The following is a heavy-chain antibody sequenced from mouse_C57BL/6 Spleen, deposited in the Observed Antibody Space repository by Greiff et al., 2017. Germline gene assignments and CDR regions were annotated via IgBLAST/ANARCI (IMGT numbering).Heavy chain of an antibody. Sequence: EVKLLESGPGLAKPSQTLSLTCSVTGYSITSDYWNWIRKFPGNKLEYMGYISYSGSTYYNPSLKSRISITRDTSKNQYYLQLNSVTTEDTATYYCARYYGSPYWYFDVWGTGTTVTVSS. V-gene: IGHV3-8*01. CDR1: GYSITSDY. J-gene: IGHJ1*03. CDR2: ISYSGST. D-gene: IGHD1-1*01. CDR3: ARYYGSPYWYFDV.